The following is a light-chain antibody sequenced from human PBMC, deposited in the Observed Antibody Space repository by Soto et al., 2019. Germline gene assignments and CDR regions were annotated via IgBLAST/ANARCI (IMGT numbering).Light chain of an antibody. V-gene: IGLV2-14*01. CDR2: EVS. Sequence: QSVLTQPASVSGSPGQSITISCTGTSGDIGGYNYVSWYQHHPGKAPKLMISEVSDRPSGVSNRFSGSKSGNTASLTISGLQAEDEADYYCSSYTSSSTVVFGGGTKLTVL. CDR1: SGDIGGYNY. CDR3: SSYTSSSTVV. J-gene: IGLJ2*01.